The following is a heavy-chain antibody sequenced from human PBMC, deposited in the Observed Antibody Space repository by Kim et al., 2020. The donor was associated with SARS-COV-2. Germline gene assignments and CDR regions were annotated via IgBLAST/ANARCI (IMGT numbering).Heavy chain of an antibody. Sequence: ASVKFSCKASGYTFTSYGISWVRQAPGQGLEWMGWISAYNGNTNYAQKLQGRVTMTTDTSTSTAYMELRSLRSDDTAVYYCARPGRQYCSGGSCYDAGFDYWGQGTLVTVSS. J-gene: IGHJ4*02. CDR2: ISAYNGNT. V-gene: IGHV1-18*01. D-gene: IGHD2-15*01. CDR1: GYTFTSYG. CDR3: ARPGRQYCSGGSCYDAGFDY.